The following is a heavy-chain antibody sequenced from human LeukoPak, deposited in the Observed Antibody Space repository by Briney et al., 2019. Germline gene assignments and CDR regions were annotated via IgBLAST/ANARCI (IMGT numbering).Heavy chain of an antibody. V-gene: IGHV3-48*03. Sequence: GGSLRLSCAASGFTYRNYDMNWVRQAPGKGLEWVAYISGSGSATFYADSVKGRFTISRDNAKNSLYLQMNSLRAEDTAVYYCARVLGSGSYYTFDYWGQGTLVTVSS. D-gene: IGHD3-10*01. CDR2: ISGSGSAT. CDR1: GFTYRNYD. CDR3: ARVLGSGSYYTFDY. J-gene: IGHJ4*02.